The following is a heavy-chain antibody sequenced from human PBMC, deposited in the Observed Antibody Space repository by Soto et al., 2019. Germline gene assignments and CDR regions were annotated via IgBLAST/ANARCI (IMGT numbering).Heavy chain of an antibody. CDR3: ARSGYCSGGSCYQPLDY. J-gene: IGHJ4*02. V-gene: IGHV4-30-4*01. CDR2: IYYSGST. Sequence: QVQLQESGPGLVKPSQTLSLTCTVSGGSISSGDYYWSWIRQPPGKGLEWIGYIYYSGSTYYNPSLKSRVTISVDTSKNQFSLKLSSVTAADTAVYYCARSGYCSGGSCYQPLDYWGQGTLVTVSS. CDR1: GGSISSGDYY. D-gene: IGHD2-15*01.